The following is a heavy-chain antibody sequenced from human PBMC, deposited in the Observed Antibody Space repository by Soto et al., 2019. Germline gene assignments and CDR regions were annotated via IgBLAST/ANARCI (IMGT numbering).Heavy chain of an antibody. CDR3: ARDLMVAAAGKNWFDA. Sequence: QLVQSGGEVKKPGASVRVSCKASGYIFGSYGISWVRQAPGQGLEWMGWISGYNGDTIYAQKYQDRVTMTTDTSTSTGYMELRSLKSDDTAVYYCARDLMVAAAGKNWFDAWGQGTLVAVSS. V-gene: IGHV1-18*01. CDR1: GYIFGSYG. D-gene: IGHD6-13*01. CDR2: ISGYNGDT. J-gene: IGHJ5*02.